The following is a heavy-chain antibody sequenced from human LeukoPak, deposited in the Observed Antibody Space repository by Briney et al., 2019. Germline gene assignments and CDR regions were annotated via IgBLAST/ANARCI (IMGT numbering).Heavy chain of an antibody. CDR1: GFTFSTYA. V-gene: IGHV3-23*01. J-gene: IGHJ4*02. D-gene: IGHD3-10*01. Sequence: GGSLRLSCAASGFTFSTYAMSWVRQAPGKGLEWVSLIGGSDGRTRYADSVKGRFTVSRDNAKNTLNLQMNSLRAEDTAVYYCARDKKSGESSEIDYWGQGTLVTVSS. CDR2: IGGSDGRT. CDR3: ARDKKSGESSEIDY.